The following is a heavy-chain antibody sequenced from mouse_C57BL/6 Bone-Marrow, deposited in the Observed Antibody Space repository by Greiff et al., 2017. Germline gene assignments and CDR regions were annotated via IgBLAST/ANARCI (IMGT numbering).Heavy chain of an antibody. J-gene: IGHJ2*01. CDR3: AGYGSSYYFDY. CDR2: IYPGDGDT. CDR1: GYAFSSSW. Sequence: QVQLQQSGPELVKPGASVKISCKASGYAFSSSWMNWVKQRPGKGLEWIGRIYPGDGDTNYNGKFKGKATLTADKSASTAYMHLSSLTSEDSAVYFCAGYGSSYYFDYWGQGTTLTVSA. D-gene: IGHD1-1*01. V-gene: IGHV1-82*01.